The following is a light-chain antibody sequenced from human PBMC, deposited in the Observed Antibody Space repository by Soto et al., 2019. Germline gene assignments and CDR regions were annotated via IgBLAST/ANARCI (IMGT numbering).Light chain of an antibody. CDR2: GNS. Sequence: QYVLTQPPSVSGAPGQRVTISCTGSSSNIGTVYDVHWYQHLPGTAPKLLIYGNSNRPSGVPDRFSGSKSGTSASLAITGLQAEDEADYYCQSYDSSLSAVVFGGGTKLTVL. CDR3: QSYDSSLSAVV. V-gene: IGLV1-40*01. J-gene: IGLJ2*01. CDR1: SSNIGTVYD.